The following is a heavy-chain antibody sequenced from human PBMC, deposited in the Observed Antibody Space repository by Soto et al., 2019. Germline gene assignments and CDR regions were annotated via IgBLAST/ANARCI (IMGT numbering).Heavy chain of an antibody. J-gene: IGHJ6*02. CDR1: GYTFTGYY. CDR2: INPNSGGT. Sequence: QVQLVQSGAEVKKPGASVKVSCKASGYTFTGYYMHWVRQAPGQGLEWMGWINPNSGGTNYAQKFQGWVTMTRDTSISTAYMELSRLRSDDTAVYYCARDKGLVDFEYYYYGMDVWGQGTTVTVSS. CDR3: ARDKGLVDFEYYYYGMDV. D-gene: IGHD2-15*01. V-gene: IGHV1-2*04.